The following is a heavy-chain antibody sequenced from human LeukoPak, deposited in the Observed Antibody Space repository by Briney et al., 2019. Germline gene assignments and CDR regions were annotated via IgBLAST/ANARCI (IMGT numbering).Heavy chain of an antibody. V-gene: IGHV3-30*04. J-gene: IGHJ6*03. CDR3: ARDVRIGWLSYYYYYYMDV. D-gene: IGHD3-22*01. CDR1: GFTFSSYA. Sequence: GGSLRLSCAASGFTFSSYAMHWVRQAPGKGLQWVAIISFDGSNKFYAGSAKGRFTISRDNAKNSLYLQMNSLRAEDTAVYYCARDVRIGWLSYYYYYYMDVWGKGTTVTVSS. CDR2: ISFDGSNK.